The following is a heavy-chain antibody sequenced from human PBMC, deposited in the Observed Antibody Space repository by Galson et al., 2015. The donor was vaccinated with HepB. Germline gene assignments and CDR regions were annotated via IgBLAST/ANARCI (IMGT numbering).Heavy chain of an antibody. D-gene: IGHD4-17*01. J-gene: IGHJ4*02. CDR3: ARVADADYGDHSHFDY. CDR1: GFTFSDYY. CDR2: ISSSSLYT. V-gene: IGHV3-11*06. Sequence: SLRLSCAVSGFTFSDYYMSWIRQAPGKGLEWISYISSSSLYTNYADSVKGRFTISRDNAKNSLYLQISSARAEDTALYYCARVADADYGDHSHFDYWGQGTPVTVSS.